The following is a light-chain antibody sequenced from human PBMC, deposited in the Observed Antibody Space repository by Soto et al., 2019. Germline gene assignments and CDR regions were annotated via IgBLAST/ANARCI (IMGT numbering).Light chain of an antibody. J-gene: IGKJ4*01. Sequence: DIVMTQSPDSLAVSLGDRATISCKSSQSVLHNSDNKNYIAWYQQKPGQPPKVLIYWAATRDSGVPDRFSGSESGADVTFTFGSLQDEGVAVYYCQQYYTTLTVGGGTKVEI. CDR1: QSVLHNSDNKNY. V-gene: IGKV4-1*01. CDR2: WAA. CDR3: QQYYTTLT.